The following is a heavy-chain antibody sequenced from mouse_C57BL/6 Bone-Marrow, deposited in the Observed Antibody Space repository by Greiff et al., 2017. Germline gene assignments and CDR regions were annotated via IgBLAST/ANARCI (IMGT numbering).Heavy chain of an antibody. CDR3: TEHAMDY. CDR2: IDPETGGT. J-gene: IGHJ4*01. CDR1: GYTFTDYD. V-gene: IGHV1-15*01. Sequence: QVQLKESGAELVRPGASVTLSCKASGYTFTDYDMHWVKQTPVHGLEWIGAIDPETGGTAYNQKFKGKAILTADKSSSTAYMALRSLTSEDSAVYYCTEHAMDYGGQGTSVTVSS.